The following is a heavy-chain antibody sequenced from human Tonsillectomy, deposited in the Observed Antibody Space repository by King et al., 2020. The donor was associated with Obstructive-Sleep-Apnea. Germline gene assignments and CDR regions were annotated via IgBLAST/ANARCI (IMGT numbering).Heavy chain of an antibody. CDR3: ARAPITMIGYFDY. CDR1: GFVFSTYG. V-gene: IGHV3-33*01. D-gene: IGHD3-22*01. J-gene: IGHJ4*02. CDR2: RWYDVSYK. Sequence: QLVQSGGGVVQPGRSLRLSCAASGFVFSTYGIHWVRQAPGKGLEWVAVRWYDVSYKYYADSVKGRFTFSRDNSQNTLFLQMNSLRAEDTAVYYCARAPITMIGYFDYWGQGTLVTVSS.